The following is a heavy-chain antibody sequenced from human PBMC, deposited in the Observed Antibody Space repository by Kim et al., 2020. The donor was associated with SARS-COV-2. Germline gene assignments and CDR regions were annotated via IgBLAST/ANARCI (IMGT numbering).Heavy chain of an antibody. CDR1: GFTFSSYG. J-gene: IGHJ4*02. Sequence: GGSLRLSCAASGFTFSSYGMHWVRQAPGKGLEWVAVISYDGSNKYYADSVKGRFTISRDNSKNTLYLQMNSLRAEDTAVYYCAKGHSSGWYVFDYWGQGTLVTVSS. CDR3: AKGHSSGWYVFDY. D-gene: IGHD6-19*01. CDR2: ISYDGSNK. V-gene: IGHV3-30*18.